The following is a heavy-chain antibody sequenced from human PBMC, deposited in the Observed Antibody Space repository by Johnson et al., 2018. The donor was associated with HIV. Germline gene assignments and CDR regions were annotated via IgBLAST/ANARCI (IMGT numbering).Heavy chain of an antibody. J-gene: IGHJ3*02. D-gene: IGHD1-26*01. CDR3: ARDPLMHGSSFDI. CDR1: GFTFSSYW. V-gene: IGHV3-74*01. Sequence: VQLVESGGGLVQPGGSLRLSCAASGFTFSSYWMHWFRQVPGNGLVWVSHTHSAGSSTTYAASVWGRFTISRDNAKNTLYLQMNSLRAEDTAVYYCARDPLMHGSSFDIWGPGTMVTVSS. CDR2: THSAGSST.